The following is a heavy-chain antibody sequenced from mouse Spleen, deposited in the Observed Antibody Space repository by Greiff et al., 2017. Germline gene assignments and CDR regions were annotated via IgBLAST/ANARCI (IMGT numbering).Heavy chain of an antibody. V-gene: IGHV1-15*01. Sequence: VKLQESGAELVRPGASVTLSCKASGYTFTDYEMHWVKQTPVHGLEWIGAIDPETGGTAYNQKFKGKAILTADKSSSTAYMELRSLTSEDSAVYYCTMRGPVNWDTDYWGQGTTLTVSS. CDR3: TMRGPVNWDTDY. CDR1: GYTFTDYE. J-gene: IGHJ2*01. CDR2: IDPETGGT. D-gene: IGHD4-1*01.